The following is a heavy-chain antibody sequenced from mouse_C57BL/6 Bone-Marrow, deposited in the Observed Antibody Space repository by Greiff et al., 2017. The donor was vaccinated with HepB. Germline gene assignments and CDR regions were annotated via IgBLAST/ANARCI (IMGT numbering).Heavy chain of an antibody. CDR1: GYTFTSYW. J-gene: IGHJ3*01. CDR2: IHPNSGST. D-gene: IGHD3-3*01. V-gene: IGHV1-64*01. CDR3: ARSEGGGFAWFAY. Sequence: QVQLQQPGAELVKPGASVKLSCKASGYTFTSYWMHWVKQRPGQGLEWIGMIHPNSGSTNYNEKFKSKATLTVDKSSSTAYMQLSSLTSEDSAVYYCARSEGGGFAWFAYWGQGTLVTVSA.